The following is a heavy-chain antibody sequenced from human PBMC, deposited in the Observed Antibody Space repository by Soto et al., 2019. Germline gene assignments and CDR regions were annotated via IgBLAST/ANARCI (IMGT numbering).Heavy chain of an antibody. D-gene: IGHD4-17*01. CDR2: ISSSSSTI. Sequence: GGSLRLSCAASGFTFSSYSMNWVRQAPGKGLEWVSYISSSSSTIYYADSVKGRFTISRDNAKNSLYLQMNSLRAEDTAVYYCARDKLTTGYWGQGTLVTVSS. V-gene: IGHV3-48*01. J-gene: IGHJ4*02. CDR1: GFTFSSYS. CDR3: ARDKLTTGY.